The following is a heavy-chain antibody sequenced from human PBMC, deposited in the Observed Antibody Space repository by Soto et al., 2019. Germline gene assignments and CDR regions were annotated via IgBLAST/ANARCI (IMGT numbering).Heavy chain of an antibody. J-gene: IGHJ4*02. CDR3: ARRQIMDTAMVPSFDY. Sequence: ASVKVSCKASGGTFSRYAISWVRQAPGQGLEWMGGIIPIFGTANYAQKFQGRVTITADKSTNTAYMDLSSLRSEDTAVYYCARRQIMDTAMVPSFDYWGQGPVATASS. CDR2: IIPIFGTA. V-gene: IGHV1-69*06. D-gene: IGHD5-18*01. CDR1: GGTFSRYA.